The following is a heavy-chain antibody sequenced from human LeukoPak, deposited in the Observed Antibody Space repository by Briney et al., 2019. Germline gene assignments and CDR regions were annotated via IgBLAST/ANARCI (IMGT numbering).Heavy chain of an antibody. CDR3: ARGRGSGTHDY. V-gene: IGHV3-21*01. J-gene: IGHJ4*02. D-gene: IGHD3-3*01. CDR1: GFTFSSYS. Sequence: PEGSLRLSCAASGFTFSSYSMGWVRQAPGKGLEWVSSISSSSSYIYYADSVKGRFTISRDNAKNSLYLQMNSLRAEDTAVYYCARGRGSGTHDYWGQGTLVTVSS. CDR2: ISSSSSYI.